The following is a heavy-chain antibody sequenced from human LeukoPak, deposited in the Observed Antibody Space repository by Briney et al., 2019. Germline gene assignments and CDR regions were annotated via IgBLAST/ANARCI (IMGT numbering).Heavy chain of an antibody. J-gene: IGHJ4*02. CDR3: ATKHSVAVAANPPYFDY. CDR1: GGSFSGYY. CDR2: INQSGRT. V-gene: IGHV4-34*01. Sequence: KPSETLSLTCGVYGGSFSGYYWSWIRQPPGRGLEWIGEINQSGRTNYNPSLKSRVTISVDTSRNQFSLKLTSVTAADTGVYYCATKHSVAVAANPPYFDYWGQGTLVIVSS. D-gene: IGHD6-19*01.